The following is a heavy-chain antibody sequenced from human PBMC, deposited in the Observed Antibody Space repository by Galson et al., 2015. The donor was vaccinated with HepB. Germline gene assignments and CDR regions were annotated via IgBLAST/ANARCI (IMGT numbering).Heavy chain of an antibody. J-gene: IGHJ1*01. CDR1: GFTFSSYA. Sequence: SLRLSCAASGFTFSSYAMHWVRQAPGKGLEWVAVISYDGSNKYYADSVKGRFTISRDNSKNTLYLQMNSLRAEDTAVYYCARDLFGGYGGNFQHWGQGTLVTVSS. V-gene: IGHV3-30-3*01. CDR2: ISYDGSNK. CDR3: ARDLFGGYGGNFQH. D-gene: IGHD4-23*01.